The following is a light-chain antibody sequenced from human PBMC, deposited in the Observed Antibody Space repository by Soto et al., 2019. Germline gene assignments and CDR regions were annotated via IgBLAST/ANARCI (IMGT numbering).Light chain of an antibody. CDR3: QSYDSSLSGRVV. V-gene: IGLV1-40*01. J-gene: IGLJ2*01. Sequence: QSVLTQPPSVSGAPGQRVTISCTGNSSNIGAGYDVHWYQRLPRTAPKLLISGNSNRPSGVPDRFSGSKSGTSASLAITGLQAEDEADYYCQSYDSSLSGRVVFGGGTKLTVL. CDR1: SSNIGAGYD. CDR2: GNS.